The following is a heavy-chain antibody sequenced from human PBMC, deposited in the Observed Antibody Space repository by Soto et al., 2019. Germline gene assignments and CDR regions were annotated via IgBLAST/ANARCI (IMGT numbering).Heavy chain of an antibody. V-gene: IGHV1-69*06. J-gene: IGHJ4*02. CDR3: ASPYDSSGYYENGYFDC. CDR1: GGTFSSYA. Sequence: SVKVSCKASGGTFSSYAISWVRQAPGQGLEWMGGIIPIFGAANYAQKFQGRVTITADKSTSTAYMELSSLRSEDTAVYYCASPYDSSGYYENGYFDCWGQGTLVTVSS. D-gene: IGHD3-22*01. CDR2: IIPIFGAA.